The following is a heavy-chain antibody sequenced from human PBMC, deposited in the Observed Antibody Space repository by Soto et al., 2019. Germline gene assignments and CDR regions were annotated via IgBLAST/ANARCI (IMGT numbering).Heavy chain of an antibody. CDR2: IIPIFGTA. D-gene: IGHD6-13*01. J-gene: IGHJ5*02. Sequence: SVKVSCKASGGTFSSYAISWVRQAPGQGLEWMGGIIPIFGTANYAQKFQGRVTITADEYTSTAYMELSSLRSEETAVYYCAREIGAAAGTWIRTRFDTWGQGTMVTVSS. CDR3: AREIGAAAGTWIRTRFDT. CDR1: GGTFSSYA. V-gene: IGHV1-69*13.